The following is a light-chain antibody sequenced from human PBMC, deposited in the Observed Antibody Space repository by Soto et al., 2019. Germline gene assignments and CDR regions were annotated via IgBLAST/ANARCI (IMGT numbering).Light chain of an antibody. Sequence: DIQMTQSPSSVSASVGDRVTITCRASQGISXXXAWYQQKPGKAPKLLIYAASSLQSGVPPRFXXXGSGTDFXXXXXXXXXEXFATYYCQQANSFPPWTFGQGTKVEIK. CDR2: AAS. CDR1: QGISXX. V-gene: IGKV1-12*01. CDR3: QQANSFPPWT. J-gene: IGKJ1*01.